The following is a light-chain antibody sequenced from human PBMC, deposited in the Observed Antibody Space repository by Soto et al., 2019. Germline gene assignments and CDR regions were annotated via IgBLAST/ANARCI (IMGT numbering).Light chain of an antibody. CDR3: QQYDSYPWT. Sequence: DIQMTQSPSSLSASPGARATITCRASQSISNYLAWYQQKPGQVPKLLIYGASTWANGVPARFSGSGSGTEFTLTISSLQPGDSATYYCQQYDSYPWTFGQGTKVDIK. V-gene: IGKV1-27*01. J-gene: IGKJ1*01. CDR1: QSISNY. CDR2: GAS.